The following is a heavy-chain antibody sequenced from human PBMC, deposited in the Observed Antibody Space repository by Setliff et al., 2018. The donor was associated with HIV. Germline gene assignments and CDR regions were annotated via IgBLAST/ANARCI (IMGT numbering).Heavy chain of an antibody. J-gene: IGHJ3*02. Sequence: ASVKVSCKISGYTLTEVSMHWVRQAPGKGLEWMGYFDPQDGKTIYAQKFQGRVTMTEDTSTYTAYMELSSLRSEDTAVYYCARGATYYYDSSGYYSLLADAFDIWGQGTMVTVSS. CDR1: GYTLTEVS. CDR3: ARGATYYYDSSGYYSLLADAFDI. CDR2: FDPQDGKT. D-gene: IGHD3-22*01. V-gene: IGHV1-24*01.